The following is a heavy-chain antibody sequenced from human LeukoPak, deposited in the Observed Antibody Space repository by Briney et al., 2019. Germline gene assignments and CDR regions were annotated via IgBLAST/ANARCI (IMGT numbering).Heavy chain of an antibody. CDR1: GFTFSTYW. J-gene: IGHJ4*02. D-gene: IGHD4-17*01. Sequence: PGGSLRLSCAASGFTFSTYWMHWVRQAPGKGLVWVSGLNSDGSITGYVDSVKGRFTISRDNAKNTLYLQTNTLRAEDTAVYCCARGGYGAYMGWGQGNLVTVSS. CDR2: LNSDGSIT. V-gene: IGHV3-74*01. CDR3: ARGGYGAYMG.